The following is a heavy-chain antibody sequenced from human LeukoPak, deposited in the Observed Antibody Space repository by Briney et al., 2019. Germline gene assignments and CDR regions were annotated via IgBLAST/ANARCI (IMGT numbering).Heavy chain of an antibody. Sequence: GGSLRLSCAASGFTFSSYAMSWVRQAPGKRLEWVSVVSGSGGSGNTYYADSVKGRFTISRDNSKNTLYLQMNSLRAEDTAVCYCAKLQWELIRAFEYWGQGALVTVSS. CDR3: AKLQWELIRAFEY. D-gene: IGHD1-26*01. CDR1: GFTFSSYA. J-gene: IGHJ4*02. CDR2: VSGSGGSGNT. V-gene: IGHV3-23*01.